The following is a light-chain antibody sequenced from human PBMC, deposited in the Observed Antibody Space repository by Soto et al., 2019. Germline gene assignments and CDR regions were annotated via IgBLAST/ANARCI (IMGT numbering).Light chain of an antibody. CDR2: GVN. CDR1: SSDVGGYKF. V-gene: IGLV2-14*01. CDR3: SLSTISRV. Sequence: QSALTQPASVSASPGQSITISCTGTSSDVGGYKFVSWYQHHPGKAPKLMIYGVNNRPSGVSNRFSGSKSGNTASLTISGRQAEDEADYYCSLSTISRVCGGGTKLTVL. J-gene: IGLJ3*02.